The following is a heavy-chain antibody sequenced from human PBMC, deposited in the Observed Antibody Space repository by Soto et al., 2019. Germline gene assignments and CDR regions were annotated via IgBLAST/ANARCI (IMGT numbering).Heavy chain of an antibody. CDR1: GGSFSGYY. J-gene: IGHJ5*02. V-gene: IGHV4-34*01. CDR2: INHSGST. CDR3: ARITGVVVVASNWFDP. D-gene: IGHD2-15*01. Sequence: PSETLSLTCAVYGGSFSGYYWTWIRQPPGTGLEWIGEINHSGSTNYNPSLKSRVTISVDTSKNQFSLKLSSVTAADTAVYYCARITGVVVVASNWFDPWGQGTLVTVSS.